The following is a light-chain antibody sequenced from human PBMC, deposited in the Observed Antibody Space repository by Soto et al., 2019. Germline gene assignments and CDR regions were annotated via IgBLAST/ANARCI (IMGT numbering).Light chain of an antibody. CDR2: DND. Sequence: QSVLTQPPSVSAAPGQTVTISCSGSTSNIGENYVSWYQQVPGTAPKLLIYDNDKRPSGIPDRFFASKSGTSATLGITGLQTGDEADYYCGTLDGIVSGGVFGGGTKLTVL. V-gene: IGLV1-51*01. CDR3: GTLDGIVSGGV. J-gene: IGLJ3*02. CDR1: TSNIGENY.